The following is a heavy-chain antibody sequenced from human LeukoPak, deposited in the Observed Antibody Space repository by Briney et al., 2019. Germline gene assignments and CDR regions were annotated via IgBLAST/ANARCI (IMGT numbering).Heavy chain of an antibody. CDR3: ARRGGYGKKYYYYLDV. CDR2: IYPGDSDT. Sequence: GESLKISCKGSGYSFTSYWIGWVRQMPGKGLEWMGIIYPGDSDTRYSPSFQGQVTISADKSISTAYLQWSSLNASDTAMYYCARRGGYGKKYYYYLDVWGKGTTVTVSS. D-gene: IGHD5-18*01. J-gene: IGHJ6*03. V-gene: IGHV5-51*01. CDR1: GYSFTSYW.